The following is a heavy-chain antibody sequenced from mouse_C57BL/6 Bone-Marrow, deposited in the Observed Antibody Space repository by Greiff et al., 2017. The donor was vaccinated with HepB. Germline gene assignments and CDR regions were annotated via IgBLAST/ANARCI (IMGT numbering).Heavy chain of an antibody. CDR3: AIPYYYGSSYDFAY. D-gene: IGHD1-1*01. J-gene: IGHJ3*01. Sequence: EVQRVESGGGLVKPGGSLKLSCAASGFTFSDYGMHWVRQAPEKGLEWVAYISSGSSTIYYADTVKGRFTISRDNAKNTLFLQMTSLRSEDTAMYYCAIPYYYGSSYDFAYWGQGTLVTVSA. CDR2: ISSGSSTI. V-gene: IGHV5-17*01. CDR1: GFTFSDYG.